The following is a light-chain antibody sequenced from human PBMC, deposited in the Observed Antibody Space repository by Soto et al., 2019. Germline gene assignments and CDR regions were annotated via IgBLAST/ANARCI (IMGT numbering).Light chain of an antibody. CDR2: DAS. V-gene: IGKV3-15*01. CDR3: QQYNNWPRT. Sequence: EIVMTQSPATLSVSPGERVTLSCRASQSVRSNLAWYQRQPGQAPRLLIYDASTRATGIPARFSGSGSGTDFTPTISRLEPEDFAVYYCQQYNNWPRTFGQGTKVDIK. CDR1: QSVRSN. J-gene: IGKJ1*01.